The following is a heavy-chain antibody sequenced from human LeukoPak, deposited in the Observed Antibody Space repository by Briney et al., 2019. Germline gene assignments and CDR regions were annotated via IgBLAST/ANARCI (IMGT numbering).Heavy chain of an antibody. V-gene: IGHV3-11*06. Sequence: GGSLRLSCAASGFNFNDYFMTWIRQAPGKGLEWISYITTSVDYTNYADSVRGRFTVSRDNTKNSLYLQMNSLRDEDTAVYYCARRAGAAAAALRHFDLWGRGTLVSVSS. J-gene: IGHJ2*01. D-gene: IGHD6-13*01. CDR3: ARRAGAAAAALRHFDL. CDR2: ITTSVDYT. CDR1: GFNFNDYF.